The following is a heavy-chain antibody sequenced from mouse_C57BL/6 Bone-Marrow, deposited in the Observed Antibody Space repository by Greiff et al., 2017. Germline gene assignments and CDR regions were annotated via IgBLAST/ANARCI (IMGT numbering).Heavy chain of an antibody. D-gene: IGHD2-14*01. Sequence: QVHVKQSGAELAKPGASVKLSCKASGYTFTSYWMHWVKQRPGQGLEWIGEIDPSDSYTNYNQKFKGKATLTVDTSSSTAYMQLSSLTSEDSAVYYCARNGYGWYFDVWGTGTTVTVSS. CDR2: IDPSDSYT. CDR3: ARNGYGWYFDV. V-gene: IGHV1-50*01. CDR1: GYTFTSYW. J-gene: IGHJ1*03.